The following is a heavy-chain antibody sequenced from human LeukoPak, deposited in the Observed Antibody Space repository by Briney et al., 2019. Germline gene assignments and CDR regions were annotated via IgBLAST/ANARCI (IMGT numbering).Heavy chain of an antibody. CDR3: ASPGGDSSGYYTSDGYYFDY. Sequence: GGSLRLSCAASGFTFSSYGMHWVRQAPGKGLEWVSVIYSGGSTYYADSVKGRFTISRDNSKNTLYLQMNSLRAEDTAVYYCASPGGDSSGYYTSDGYYFDYWGQGTLVTVSS. CDR1: GFTFSSYG. D-gene: IGHD3-22*01. CDR2: IYSGGST. V-gene: IGHV3-NL1*01. J-gene: IGHJ4*02.